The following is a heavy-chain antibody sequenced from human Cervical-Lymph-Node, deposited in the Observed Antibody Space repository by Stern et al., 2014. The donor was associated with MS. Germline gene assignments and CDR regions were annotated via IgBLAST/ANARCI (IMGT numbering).Heavy chain of an antibody. CDR2: IYPGDSDT. CDR1: GHSFTSYW. CDR3: ARHWGGAAAFDI. D-gene: IGHD1-26*01. J-gene: IGHJ3*02. Sequence: VQLVQSGAEVKTPGESLKISCKDSGHSFTSYWNAWERQMPGTGLEGMGIIYPGDSDTRYSPSFQGQVIISADKSINTAFLRWNSLKASDTAMYYCARHWGGAAAFDIWGQGTLVTVSS. V-gene: IGHV5-51*01.